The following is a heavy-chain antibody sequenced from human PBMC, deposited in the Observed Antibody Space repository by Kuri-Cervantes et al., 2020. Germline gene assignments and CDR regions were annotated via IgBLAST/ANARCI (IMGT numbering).Heavy chain of an antibody. J-gene: IGHJ4*02. V-gene: IGHV1-18*04. CDR3: ARTRDSGYDSPLFDY. Sequence: ASVKVSCKASGYTFTGYYMHWVRQAPGQGLEWMGWISAYNGNTNYAQKLQGRVTMTTDTSTSTAYMELRSLRSDDTAVYYCARTRDSGYDSPLFDYWGQGTLVTVSS. CDR1: GYTFTGYY. D-gene: IGHD5-12*01. CDR2: ISAYNGNT.